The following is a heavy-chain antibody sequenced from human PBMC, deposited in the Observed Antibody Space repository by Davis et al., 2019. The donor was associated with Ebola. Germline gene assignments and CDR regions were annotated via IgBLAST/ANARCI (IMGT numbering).Heavy chain of an antibody. CDR3: AKASSSDDSSYYYMDV. Sequence: GESLKISCAASGFTFNIYAMSWVRQAPGGGLEWVSSISGSGNNRYYPDSVKGRLTISRDNSKNTLFLQLNSLRAEDTAVYYCAKASSSDDSSYYYMDVWGKGTTVTVSS. CDR1: GFTFNIYA. V-gene: IGHV3-23*01. J-gene: IGHJ6*03. CDR2: ISGSGNNR.